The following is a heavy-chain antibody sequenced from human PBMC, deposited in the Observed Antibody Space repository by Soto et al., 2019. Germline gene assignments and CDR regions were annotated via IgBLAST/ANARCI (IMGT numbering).Heavy chain of an antibody. J-gene: IGHJ2*01. CDR3: ARLVRVVVNEEVHWTFDL. CDR1: GVSISSNVW. CDR2: IYHSGGI. D-gene: IGHD2-2*01. Sequence: KTSETLSLTCGVSGVSISSNVWWSWVRQSPGKRLEWIAEIYHSGGITYNPSFRSRVIISVDRSKNQFSLELTSLTAADTAMYYCARLVRVVVNEEVHWTFDLWGRGTQVTVSS. V-gene: IGHV4-4*02.